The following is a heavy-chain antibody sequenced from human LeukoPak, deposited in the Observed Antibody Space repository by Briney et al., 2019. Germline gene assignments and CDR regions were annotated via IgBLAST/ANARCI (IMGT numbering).Heavy chain of an antibody. CDR2: IYNSGRT. CDR1: GGSFSGYY. J-gene: IGHJ4*02. D-gene: IGHD3-22*01. Sequence: SETLSLTCAVYGGSFSGYYWSWIRQPAGKGLEWIGRIYNSGRTSYNPSLESRVTMSVDTSKNQFSLKLTSVTAADTAVYYCAREAYYYDTSYFDYWGQGTLVTVSS. V-gene: IGHV4-4*07. CDR3: AREAYYYDTSYFDY.